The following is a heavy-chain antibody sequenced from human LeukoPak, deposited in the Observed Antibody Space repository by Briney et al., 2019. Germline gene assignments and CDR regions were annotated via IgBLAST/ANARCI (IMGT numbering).Heavy chain of an antibody. J-gene: IGHJ4*02. CDR2: ISGSGGST. CDR3: AKARVTYCGGDCYFDY. D-gene: IGHD2-21*02. V-gene: IGHV3-23*01. Sequence: GGSLRLSCAASGFTFSTYAMSWVRQAPGKGLEWASAISGSGGSTHYADSVKGRFTISRDNSKNTLYLQMNSLRAEDTAVYYCAKARVTYCGGDCYFDYWGQGTLVTVSS. CDR1: GFTFSTYA.